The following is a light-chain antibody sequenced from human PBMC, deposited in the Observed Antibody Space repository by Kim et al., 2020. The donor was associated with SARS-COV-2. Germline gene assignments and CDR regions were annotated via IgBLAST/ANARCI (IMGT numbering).Light chain of an antibody. J-gene: IGKJ2*03. CDR2: GAS. V-gene: IGKV1-39*01. CDR3: QQTFSTQYS. CDR1: QSVSIN. Sequence: DIEMTQSPSALSASVGDRVTITCRATQSVSINLNWYQQRRGKAPRLLIYGASTLQSGVPSRFSGSGSGTGFTLTISSLQPEDCAIYYCQQTFSTQYSFGQGTKLEI.